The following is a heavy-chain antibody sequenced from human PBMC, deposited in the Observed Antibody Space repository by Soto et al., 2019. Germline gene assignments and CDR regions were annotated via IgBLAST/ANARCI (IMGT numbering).Heavy chain of an antibody. D-gene: IGHD1-26*01. V-gene: IGHV6-1*01. CDR1: GDSVSSTTTA. J-gene: IGHJ4*01. CDR3: ARGEQYSGRIFDY. Sequence: SQTLSLTCAISGDSVSSTTTAWNWIRQSPSRGLEWLGRTFFRSKWYNDYAESVKGRIIINPDTSKNQFSLQLSAVTPEDTAVYFCARGEQYSGRIFDYWGQGTLVTVSS. CDR2: TFFRSKWYN.